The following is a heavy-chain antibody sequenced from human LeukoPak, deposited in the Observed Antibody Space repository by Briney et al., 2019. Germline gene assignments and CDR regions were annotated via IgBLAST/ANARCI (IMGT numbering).Heavy chain of an antibody. J-gene: IGHJ6*03. CDR1: GFTFSDYY. Sequence: GGSLRLSCAASGFTFSDYYMSWIRQGPGKGLEWVSYISSSGSTIYYADSVKGRFTISRDNAKNSLYLQMNSLRAEDAAVYYCASPHYYYYYMDVWGKGTTVTVSS. V-gene: IGHV3-11*01. CDR2: ISSSGSTI. CDR3: ASPHYYYYYMDV.